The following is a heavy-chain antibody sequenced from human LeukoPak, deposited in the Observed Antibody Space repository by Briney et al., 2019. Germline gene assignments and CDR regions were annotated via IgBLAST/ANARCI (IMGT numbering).Heavy chain of an antibody. J-gene: IGHJ4*02. V-gene: IGHV1-69*06. D-gene: IGHD3-9*01. CDR3: AREGYFDWD. CDR1: GYTFTGYY. Sequence: SVKVSCKASGYTFTGYYMHWVRQAPGQGLEWMGGIIPIFGTANYAQKFQGRVTITADKSTSTAYMELSSLRSEDTAVYYCAREGYFDWDWGQGTLVTVSS. CDR2: IIPIFGTA.